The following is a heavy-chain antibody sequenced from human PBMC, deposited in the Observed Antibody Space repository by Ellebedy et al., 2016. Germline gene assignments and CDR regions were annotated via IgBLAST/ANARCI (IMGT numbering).Heavy chain of an antibody. D-gene: IGHD2-2*01. J-gene: IGHJ2*01. V-gene: IGHV1-18*01. CDR1: GYTFTSYG. CDR2: ISAYNGNT. CDR3: ARGPEGGYCSSTSCYEDWYFDL. Sequence: ASVKVSXXASGYTFTSYGISWVRQAPGQGLEWMGWISAYNGNTNYAQKLQGRVTMTTDTSTSTAYMELRSLRSEDTAVYYCARGPEGGYCSSTSCYEDWYFDLWGRGTLVTVSS.